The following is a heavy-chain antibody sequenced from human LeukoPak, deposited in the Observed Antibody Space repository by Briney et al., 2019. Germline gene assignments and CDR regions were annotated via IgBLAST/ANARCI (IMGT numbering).Heavy chain of an antibody. CDR2: IYYSGST. D-gene: IGHD3-3*01. Sequence: SETLSLTCTVSGGSISSGDYYWSWIRQPPGKGLEWIGYIYYSGSTYYNPSLKSRVTISVETSKNQFSLKLSSVTAADTAVYYCARVSVRDYDFWSGYYNYWGQGTLVTVSS. V-gene: IGHV4-30-4*08. CDR1: GGSISSGDYY. J-gene: IGHJ4*02. CDR3: ARVSVRDYDFWSGYYNY.